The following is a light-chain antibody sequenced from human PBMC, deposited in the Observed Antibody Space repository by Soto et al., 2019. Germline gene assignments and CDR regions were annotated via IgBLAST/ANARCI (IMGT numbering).Light chain of an antibody. Sequence: EIVLTQSPGTLSLSPGERATLSCRASQSVSSNYLAWYQKSPGQPPSLLIYGASNRANGVPDRFSGSGSGTDFTLTISRLEHEDFSVYYCQQYGTSPYTFGQGTKLEIK. CDR1: QSVSSNY. V-gene: IGKV3-20*01. J-gene: IGKJ2*01. CDR2: GAS. CDR3: QQYGTSPYT.